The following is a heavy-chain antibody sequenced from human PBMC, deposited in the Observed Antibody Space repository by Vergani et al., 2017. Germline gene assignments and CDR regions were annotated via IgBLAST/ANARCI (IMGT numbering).Heavy chain of an antibody. J-gene: IGHJ6*03. CDR3: ARAVGGSYYYYYYMDV. V-gene: IGHV4-59*01. CDR1: GGSISSYY. CDR2: IYYSGST. Sequence: QVQLQESGPGLVKPPGTLSLTCTVSGGSISSYYWSWIRQPPGKGLEWIGYIYYSGSTNYNPSLKSRVTISVDTSKNQFSLKLSSVTAADTAVYYCARAVGGSYYYYYYMDVWGKGTTVTVSS. D-gene: IGHD1-26*01.